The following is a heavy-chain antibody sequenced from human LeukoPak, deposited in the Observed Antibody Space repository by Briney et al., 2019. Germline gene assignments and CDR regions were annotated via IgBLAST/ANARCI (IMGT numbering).Heavy chain of an antibody. CDR2: IYYSGNT. Sequence: AETLSLTCSVSGGSIRSYYWSWLRQPPGRGVEWIGYIYYSGNTNYNASLKSRAPIPVDTSKRQSSLKLSSATAAATAVYYCASAGWLRSIAYWGQGTLVTVSS. D-gene: IGHD5-12*01. CDR1: GGSIRSYY. J-gene: IGHJ4*02. CDR3: ASAGWLRSIAY. V-gene: IGHV4-59*01.